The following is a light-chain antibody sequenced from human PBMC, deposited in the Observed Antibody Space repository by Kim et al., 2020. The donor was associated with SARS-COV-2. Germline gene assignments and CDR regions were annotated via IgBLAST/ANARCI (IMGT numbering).Light chain of an antibody. CDR2: DAS. Sequence: APGERATLSGRAGQGVSGYLAWYQQKPGQAPRLLIYDASNRATGIPARFSGSGSGTDFTLTISSLEPEDFAVYYCQQRSNWPPITFGQGTRLEIK. V-gene: IGKV3-11*01. J-gene: IGKJ5*01. CDR3: QQRSNWPPIT. CDR1: QGVSGY.